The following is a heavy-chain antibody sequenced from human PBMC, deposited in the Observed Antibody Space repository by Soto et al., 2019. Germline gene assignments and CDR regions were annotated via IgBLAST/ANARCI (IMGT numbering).Heavy chain of an antibody. CDR2: IYYSGST. J-gene: IGHJ6*03. CDR3: ARGVYYDFWSGYYYYYYYMDV. Sequence: PSETLSLTCTVSGGSISSSSYYWGWIRQPPGKGLEWIGSIYYSGSTYYNPSLKSRVTISVDTSKNQFSLKLSSVTAADTAVYYCARGVYYDFWSGYYYYYYYMDVWGKGTTVTVSS. V-gene: IGHV4-39*01. D-gene: IGHD3-3*01. CDR1: GGSISSSSYY.